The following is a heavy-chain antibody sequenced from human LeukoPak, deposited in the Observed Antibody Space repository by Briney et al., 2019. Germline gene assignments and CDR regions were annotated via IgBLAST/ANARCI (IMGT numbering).Heavy chain of an antibody. J-gene: IGHJ6*03. CDR2: IFYSGRT. D-gene: IGHD2-15*01. Sequence: SETLSLTCTVSGGSISNYYWNWIRQPPGKGLELIGYIFYSGRTNYNPSLKSRVTISVDTSKNQFSLKLSSVTAADTAVYYCARDTRIIVAAHYYYYYMDVWGKGTTVTVSS. V-gene: IGHV4-59*12. CDR1: GGSISNYY. CDR3: ARDTRIIVAAHYYYYYMDV.